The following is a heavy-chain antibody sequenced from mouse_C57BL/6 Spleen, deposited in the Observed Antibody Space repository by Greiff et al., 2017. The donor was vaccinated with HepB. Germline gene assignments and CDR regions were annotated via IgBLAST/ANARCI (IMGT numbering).Heavy chain of an antibody. V-gene: IGHV1-69*01. D-gene: IGHD2-12*01. Sequence: QVQLQQSGAELVMPGASVKLSCKASGYTFTSYWMHWVKQRPGQGLEWIGEIDPSDSYTNYNQKFKGKSTLTVDKSSSTAYMQLSSLTSEDSAVYYSARSYYSSLAMDYWGQGTSVTVSS. CDR1: GYTFTSYW. CDR2: IDPSDSYT. CDR3: ARSYYSSLAMDY. J-gene: IGHJ4*01.